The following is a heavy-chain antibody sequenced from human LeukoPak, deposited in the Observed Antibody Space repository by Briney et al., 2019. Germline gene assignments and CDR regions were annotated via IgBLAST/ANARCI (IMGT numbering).Heavy chain of an antibody. D-gene: IGHD2-15*01. Sequence: SGGSLRLSCAASGFTFSNYWMTWVRQAPGKGLEWVAHIKEDGGEKHYVDPVKGRFTISRDSAKNSLYLQMNSLRAEDTAMYYCVRDRGYCSGGTCYALWDYWGQGTLVTVSS. CDR3: VRDRGYCSGGTCYALWDY. J-gene: IGHJ4*02. CDR1: GFTFSNYW. CDR2: IKEDGGEK. V-gene: IGHV3-7*01.